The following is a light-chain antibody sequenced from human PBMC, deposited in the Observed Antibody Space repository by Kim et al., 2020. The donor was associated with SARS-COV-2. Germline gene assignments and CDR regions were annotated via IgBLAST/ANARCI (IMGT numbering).Light chain of an antibody. V-gene: IGKV3-15*01. CDR1: EHVTTN. Sequence: SLSPGERATRSCRASEHVTTNLAWYQQRPGQAPRLLIYGASSRATGIPARFSGSGSGTEFTLTISSLQSEDFAVYFCQQYNNWWTFGQGTKVDIK. CDR2: GAS. CDR3: QQYNNWWT. J-gene: IGKJ1*01.